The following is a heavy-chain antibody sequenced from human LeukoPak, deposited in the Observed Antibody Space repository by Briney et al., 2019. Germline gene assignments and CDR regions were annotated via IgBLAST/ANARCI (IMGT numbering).Heavy chain of an antibody. D-gene: IGHD4-17*01. V-gene: IGHV4-30-2*01. CDR3: ARGSGTVTTD. Sequence: SQTLSLTCAVSGASISSGGYVWAWLRQPPGRGLEWLGYIYQSGSAYYNPSRKSRVTMSVDKSKNQFSLTLTSVTAADTAVYYCARGSGTVTTDWGQGTLVIVSS. CDR1: GASISSGGYV. CDR2: IYQSGSA. J-gene: IGHJ4*02.